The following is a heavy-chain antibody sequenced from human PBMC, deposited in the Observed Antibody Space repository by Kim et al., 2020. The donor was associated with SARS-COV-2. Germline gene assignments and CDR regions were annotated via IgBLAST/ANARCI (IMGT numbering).Heavy chain of an antibody. V-gene: IGHV3-30*01. D-gene: IGHD6-13*01. CDR3: ARSDRFSSSWYFRYYGMDV. Sequence: GRFTIARDNSKNTLYLRMNSLGAEDTAVYYCARSDRFSSSWYFRYYGMDVWGQGTTVTVSS. J-gene: IGHJ6*02.